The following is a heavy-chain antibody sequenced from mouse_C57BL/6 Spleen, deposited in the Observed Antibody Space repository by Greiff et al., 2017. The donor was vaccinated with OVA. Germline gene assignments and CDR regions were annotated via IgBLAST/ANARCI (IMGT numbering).Heavy chain of an antibody. V-gene: IGHV3-6*01. D-gene: IGHD2-4*01. CDR2: ISYDGRT. CDR3: AKALYDYHYAIDY. Sequence: VQLKQSGPGLVKPSQSLSLTCSVTGYSITSGYYWYWIRQLPENLLEWMGFISYDGRTNYKPSLKNRISITRDTSKNQSVLKVNSVTTEDTAAYYGAKALYDYHYAIDYWGQGTSVTVSS. J-gene: IGHJ4*01. CDR1: GYSITSGYY.